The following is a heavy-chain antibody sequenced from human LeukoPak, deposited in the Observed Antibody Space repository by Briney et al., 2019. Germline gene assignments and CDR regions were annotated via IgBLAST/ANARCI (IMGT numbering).Heavy chain of an antibody. V-gene: IGHV3-21*01. J-gene: IGHJ4*02. CDR3: AGDARSAGGRL. CDR1: GFTFSSYS. CDR2: ISSSSSYI. D-gene: IGHD3-16*01. Sequence: GGSLRLSCAASGFTFSSYSMNWVRQAPGKGLEWVSSISSSSSYIYYADSVKGRFTISRDNAENSLYLQMNSLRAEDTAVYYCAGDARSAGGRLWGQGTLVTVSS.